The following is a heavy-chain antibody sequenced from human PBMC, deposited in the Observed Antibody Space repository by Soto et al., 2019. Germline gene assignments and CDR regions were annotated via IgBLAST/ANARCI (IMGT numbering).Heavy chain of an antibody. CDR3: ARDREYYDSSGLYFDY. D-gene: IGHD3-22*01. Sequence: SETLSLTCSFSGGSISDYYWSWIRQPPGKGLEWIGYTYYGWNTNYNPSLKSRVTISVDTSKNQFSLKLISVTAADTAVYYCARDREYYDSSGLYFDYWGQGALVTV. CDR1: GGSISDYY. CDR2: TYYGWNT. J-gene: IGHJ4*02. V-gene: IGHV4-59*01.